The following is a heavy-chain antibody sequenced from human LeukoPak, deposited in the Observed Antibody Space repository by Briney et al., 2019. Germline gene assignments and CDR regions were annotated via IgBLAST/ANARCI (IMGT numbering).Heavy chain of an antibody. D-gene: IGHD3-22*01. CDR3: ARDLGDSSGYYGEIDY. CDR2: IRYDGSNK. CDR1: GFTFSSYG. J-gene: IGHJ4*02. Sequence: GGSLRLSCAASGFTFSSYGMHWVRQAPGKGLEWVAFIRYDGSNKYYADSVKGRFTISRDNAKNSLYLQMNSLRAEDTAVYYCARDLGDSSGYYGEIDYWGQGTLVTVSS. V-gene: IGHV3-30*02.